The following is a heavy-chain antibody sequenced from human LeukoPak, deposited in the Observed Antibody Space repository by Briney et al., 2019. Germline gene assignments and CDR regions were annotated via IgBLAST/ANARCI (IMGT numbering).Heavy chain of an antibody. CDR3: ARTWIHKNWFDP. V-gene: IGHV1-69*13. D-gene: IGHD5-12*01. J-gene: IGHJ5*02. Sequence: SVKVSCKASGGTFSSYAISWVRQAPGQGLEWMGGIIPIFGTANYAQKFQGRVTITADESTSIAYMELSSLRSEDTAVYYCARTWIHKNWFDPWGQGTLVTVSS. CDR1: GGTFSSYA. CDR2: IIPIFGTA.